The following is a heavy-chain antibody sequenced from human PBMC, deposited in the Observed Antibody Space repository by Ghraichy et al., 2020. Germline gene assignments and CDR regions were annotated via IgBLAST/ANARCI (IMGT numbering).Heavy chain of an antibody. CDR3: ATSPDPYYYGSGSYYMYYFDY. D-gene: IGHD3-10*01. CDR2: IYYSGTT. V-gene: IGHV4-39*01. J-gene: IGHJ4*02. CDR1: GGSISSSRYY. Sequence: SETLSLTCSVSGGSISSSRYYWGWVRQSPGKGLEWIGNIYYSGTTYYNPSLKRRVTISVDTSKNQFSLKLSPVAAADTAVYYCATSPDPYYYGSGSYYMYYFDYWGQGTLVTVSS.